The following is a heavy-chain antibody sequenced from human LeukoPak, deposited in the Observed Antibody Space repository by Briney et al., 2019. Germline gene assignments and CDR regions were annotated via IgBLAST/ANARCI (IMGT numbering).Heavy chain of an antibody. CDR3: ARGKGYGALSPFDY. J-gene: IGHJ4*02. D-gene: IGHD6-13*01. V-gene: IGHV4-39*07. CDR2: IYYSGST. CDR1: GGSISSSSYY. Sequence: SETLSLTCTVSGGSISSSSYYWGWIRQPPGKGLEWIGSIYYSGSTYYNPSLKSRVTISVDTSKNQFSLKLSSVTAADTAVYYCARGKGYGALSPFDYWGQGTLVTVSS.